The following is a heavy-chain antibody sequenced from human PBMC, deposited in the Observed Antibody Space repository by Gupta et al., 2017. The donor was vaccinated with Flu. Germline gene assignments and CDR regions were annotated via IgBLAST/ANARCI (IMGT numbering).Heavy chain of an antibody. Sequence: QVHLVQSGAEVKKPGASVRVSCKASGYTFIDHYIHWVRQAPGQGLVWMGWMNPNTGVTDYAQKFQGWVTMARDTSIATAYTELSRLTSDDTAVYYCARAHTSGSLWYFDSWGQGSLVTVSS. CDR3: ARAHTSGSLWYFDS. CDR1: GYTFIDHY. J-gene: IGHJ4*02. D-gene: IGHD3-3*01. V-gene: IGHV1-2*04. CDR2: MNPNTGVT.